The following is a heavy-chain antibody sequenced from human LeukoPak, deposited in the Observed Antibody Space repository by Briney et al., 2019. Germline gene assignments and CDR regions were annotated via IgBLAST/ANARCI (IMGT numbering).Heavy chain of an antibody. J-gene: IGHJ3*02. V-gene: IGHV3-30-3*01. CDR3: ARGAYYYDSSGEGGAFDI. D-gene: IGHD3-22*01. Sequence: GGSLRLSCAASGFTFSSYEMNWVRQAPGKGLEWVALISYDGSNKYYADSVKGRFTISRDNSKNTLYLQMNSLRADDTAIYYCARGAYYYDSSGEGGAFDIWGQGTMVTVSS. CDR2: ISYDGSNK. CDR1: GFTFSSYE.